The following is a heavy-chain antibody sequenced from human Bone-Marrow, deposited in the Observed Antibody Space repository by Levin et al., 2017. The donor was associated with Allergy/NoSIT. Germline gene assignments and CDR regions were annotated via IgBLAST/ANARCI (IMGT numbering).Heavy chain of an antibody. CDR3: VRGHLKGDYTFDS. CDR2: ISFNGNDK. D-gene: IGHD4-17*01. Sequence: GGSLRLSCATSGFTFSNYALHWVRQAPGKGLEWLTIISFNGNDKYYADSVKGRFTISRDSSRNTVYLQMSSLRPEDTALYYCVRGHLKGDYTFDSWGQGTLVTVSS. J-gene: IGHJ4*02. CDR1: GFTFSNYA. V-gene: IGHV3-30*14.